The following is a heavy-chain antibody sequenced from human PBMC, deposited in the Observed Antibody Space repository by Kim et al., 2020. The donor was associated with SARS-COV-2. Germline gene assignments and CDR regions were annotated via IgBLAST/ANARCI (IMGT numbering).Heavy chain of an antibody. J-gene: IGHJ6*01. D-gene: IGHD6-19*01. V-gene: IGHV3-23*01. Sequence: GGSLRLSCAASGFISSSYAMTWVRQAPGKGLEWVSAFDGSGGRTYYADSVQGRFTLSRGTSENTLYLQLNSLRAEDTAIYYCPSSGAVVMDSYYGMKFWGQGTTVTVSS. CDR1: GFISSSYA. CDR2: FDGSGGRT. CDR3: PSSGAVVMDSYYGMKF.